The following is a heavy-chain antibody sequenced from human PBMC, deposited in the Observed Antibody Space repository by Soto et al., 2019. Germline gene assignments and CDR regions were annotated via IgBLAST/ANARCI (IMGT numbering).Heavy chain of an antibody. CDR2: TSYDGSDK. CDR3: ARWGTTRGLDV. V-gene: IGHV3-30*19. Sequence: QVQLVESGGGVVQPGTSLRVSCVGSGFTFRSYVMHWVRQAPGKGLEWVALTSYDGSDKYYDDSVRGRFTICRDNSRNTVDLQMDSLRLEDTALYSCARWGTTRGLDVWGQGTLVSVSS. CDR1: GFTFRSYV. J-gene: IGHJ1*01. D-gene: IGHD3-16*01.